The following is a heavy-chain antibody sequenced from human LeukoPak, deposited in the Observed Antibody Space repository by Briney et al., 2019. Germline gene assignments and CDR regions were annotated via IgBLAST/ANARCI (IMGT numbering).Heavy chain of an antibody. CDR1: GVSVNSGSYY. CDR2: IYYSGST. D-gene: IGHD1-26*01. V-gene: IGHV4-61*01. J-gene: IGHJ4*02. CDR3: ARAAYSGSYHSDY. Sequence: SETLSLTCTVSGVSVNSGSYYWNWIRQPPGKGLEWIGYIYYSGSTNYNPSLKSRVTISVDTSKNQFSLKLSSVSAADTDVYFCARAAYSGSYHSDYWGQGTLVTVSS.